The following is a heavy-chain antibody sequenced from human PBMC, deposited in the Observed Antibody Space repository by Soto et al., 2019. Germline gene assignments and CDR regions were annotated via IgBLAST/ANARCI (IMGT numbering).Heavy chain of an antibody. CDR1: GGSINSGGYS. CDR3: ARSTSPIQGYFDY. V-gene: IGHV4-30-2*01. Sequence: QLQLQESGSGLVKPSQTLSLTCAVSGGSINSGGYSWNWIRQPPGKGLEWIGYIYDSDTTYYNPSLKRRVTISVDRSKNQFSLKLSSVTAADTAVYYCARSTSPIQGYFDYWGQGTLVTVSS. J-gene: IGHJ4*02. CDR2: IYDSDTT. D-gene: IGHD3-16*01.